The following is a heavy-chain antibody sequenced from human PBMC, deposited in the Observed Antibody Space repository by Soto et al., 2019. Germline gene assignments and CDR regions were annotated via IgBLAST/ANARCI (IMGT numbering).Heavy chain of an antibody. CDR1: GGSFSGYY. D-gene: IGHD6-19*01. Sequence: QVQLQQWGAGLLKPSETLSLTCAVYGGSFSGYYWSWIRQPPGKGLEWIGEINHSGSTNYNPSLKSRVTISVDTSKNQFSLKLSSVTAADTAVYYRARGEHTVAAGFDPWGQGTLVTVSS. J-gene: IGHJ5*02. CDR2: INHSGST. V-gene: IGHV4-34*01. CDR3: ARGEHTVAAGFDP.